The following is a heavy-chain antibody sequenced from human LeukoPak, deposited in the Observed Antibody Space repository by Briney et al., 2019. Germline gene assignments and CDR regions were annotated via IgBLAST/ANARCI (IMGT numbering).Heavy chain of an antibody. V-gene: IGHV3-7*01. D-gene: IGHD2-15*01. Sequence: GGSLRLSCAASGFTFSSYWMSWVRQAPGKGLEWVANIKQDGSEKYYVDSVKGRFTISRDNAKNSLYLQMNSLRAEDTAVYYCARERGVVGYCSGGSCYPSVWYFDYWGQGTLVTVSS. CDR1: GFTFSSYW. CDR2: IKQDGSEK. CDR3: ARERGVVGYCSGGSCYPSVWYFDY. J-gene: IGHJ4*02.